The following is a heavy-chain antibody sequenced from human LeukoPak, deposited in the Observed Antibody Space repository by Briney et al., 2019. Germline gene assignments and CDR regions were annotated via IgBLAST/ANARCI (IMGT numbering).Heavy chain of an antibody. Sequence: GGSLRLSCAASGFTFTSYAMSWVRQAPGKGLEWVSGISGSGGRTDYADSVKGRFTISRDNSKNALYLQMNSLRAEDTAVYYCAKGWFDPWGQGTLVTVSS. CDR1: GFTFTSYA. V-gene: IGHV3-23*01. J-gene: IGHJ5*02. CDR2: ISGSGGRT. CDR3: AKGWFDP.